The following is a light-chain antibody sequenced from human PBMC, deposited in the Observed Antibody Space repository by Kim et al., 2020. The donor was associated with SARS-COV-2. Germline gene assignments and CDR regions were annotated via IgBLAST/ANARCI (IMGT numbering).Light chain of an antibody. V-gene: IGKV1-33*01. CDR2: DAS. CDR3: QQYDNLPYS. Sequence: ASVGGRVTITCQASQDISNYLNWYQQKPGKAPKLLIYDASNLETGVPSRFSGIGSGTDFTYTISSVQPEDIATYYCQQYDNLPYSFGQGTKLEI. J-gene: IGKJ2*03. CDR1: QDISNY.